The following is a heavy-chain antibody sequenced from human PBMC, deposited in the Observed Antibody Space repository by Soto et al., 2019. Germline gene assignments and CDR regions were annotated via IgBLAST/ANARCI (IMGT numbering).Heavy chain of an antibody. CDR3: ARAKGLVTVTTSWFDP. J-gene: IGHJ5*02. CDR1: GGSINSGDYY. V-gene: IGHV4-30-4*01. CDR2: IYYSGST. D-gene: IGHD4-17*01. Sequence: QVQLQESGPGLVKPSQTLSLTCTVSGGSINSGDYYWSWIRQPPGKGLEWIGYIYYSGSTYYNPSLKSRVSISADTSKNPCSMKLSSVTAADTAVYYCARAKGLVTVTTSWFDPWGQGTLVTVSS.